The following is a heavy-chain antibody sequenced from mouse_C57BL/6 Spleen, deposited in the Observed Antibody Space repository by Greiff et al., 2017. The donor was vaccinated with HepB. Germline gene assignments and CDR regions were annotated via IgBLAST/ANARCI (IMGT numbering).Heavy chain of an antibody. CDR1: GYAFSSSW. J-gene: IGHJ4*01. CDR2: IYPGDGDT. CDR3: AREEFDYGSSYVGAMDY. D-gene: IGHD1-1*01. V-gene: IGHV1-82*01. Sequence: QVQLQQSGPELVKPGASVKISCKASGYAFSSSWMNWVKQRPGKGLEWIGRIYPGDGDTNYNGKFKGKATLTADKSSSTAYMQLSSLTSEDSAVYFCAREEFDYGSSYVGAMDYWGQGTSVTVSS.